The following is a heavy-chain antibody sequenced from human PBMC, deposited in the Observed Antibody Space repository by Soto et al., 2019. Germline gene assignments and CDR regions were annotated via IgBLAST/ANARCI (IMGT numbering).Heavy chain of an antibody. Sequence: QVQLVESGGGLVKPGGSLRLSCAASGFTFSDYYMSWIRQAPGKGLEWVSYISSSGSTIYYADSVKGRFTISRDNAKNSRYLQMNSLRAEDTAVYYCARDNTVSASYYYYYYMDVWGKGTTVTVSS. CDR3: ARDNTVSASYYYYYYMDV. J-gene: IGHJ6*03. D-gene: IGHD4-17*01. V-gene: IGHV3-11*01. CDR1: GFTFSDYY. CDR2: ISSSGSTI.